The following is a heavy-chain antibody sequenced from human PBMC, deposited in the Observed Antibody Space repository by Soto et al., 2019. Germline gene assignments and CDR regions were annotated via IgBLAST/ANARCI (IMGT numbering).Heavy chain of an antibody. J-gene: IGHJ4*02. V-gene: IGHV1-2*04. CDR1: GYTFTGYY. D-gene: IGHD3-9*01. CDR3: ARRPYDILTGYNKYYFDY. Sequence: ASVKVSCKASGYTFTGYYMHWVRQAPGQGLEWMGWINPNSGGTNYAQKFQGWVTMTRDTSISTAYMELSRLRSDDTAVYYCARRPYDILTGYNKYYFDYWGQGTLVTGS. CDR2: INPNSGGT.